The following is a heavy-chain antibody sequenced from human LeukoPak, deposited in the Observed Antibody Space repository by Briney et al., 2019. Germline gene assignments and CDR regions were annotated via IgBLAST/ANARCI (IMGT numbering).Heavy chain of an antibody. CDR1: GYTLTSYG. Sequence: GATVKVSCKASGYTLTSYGISWVRQAPGQGLEWMGWISAYNGNTNYAQKLQGRVTMTTDTSTSTAYMELRSLRSDDTAVYYCARSVAVIAVAGAYYFDYWGQGTLVTVSS. J-gene: IGHJ4*02. CDR2: ISAYNGNT. D-gene: IGHD6-19*01. CDR3: ARSVAVIAVAGAYYFDY. V-gene: IGHV1-18*01.